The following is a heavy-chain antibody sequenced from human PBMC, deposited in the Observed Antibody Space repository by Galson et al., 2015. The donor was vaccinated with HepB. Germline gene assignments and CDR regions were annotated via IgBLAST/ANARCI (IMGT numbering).Heavy chain of an antibody. CDR3: VKDRKEEAYGMEV. V-gene: IGHV3-30*18. D-gene: IGHD2-21*01. CDR1: GFTFRNFG. J-gene: IGHJ6*02. CDR2: ISHDGGRK. Sequence: SLRLSCAGSGFTFRNFGILWVRQAPGKGLEWVAVISHDGGRKHYADSVKGRFTISRDNAKNTVDLQMNSLRGDDTAVYYCVKDRKEEAYGMEVWGQGTTVIVSS.